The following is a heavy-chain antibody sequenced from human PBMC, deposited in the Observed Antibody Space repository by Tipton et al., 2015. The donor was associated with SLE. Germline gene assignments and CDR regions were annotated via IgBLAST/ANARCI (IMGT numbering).Heavy chain of an antibody. V-gene: IGHV3-64D*09. CDR2: ISSNGGST. D-gene: IGHD2-15*01. J-gene: IGHJ3*02. CDR1: GFTFSSYA. Sequence: SLRLSCSASGFTFSSYAMHWVRQAPGKGLEYVSAISSNGGSTYYADSVKGRFTISRDNSKNTLYLQMSSLRAEDTAVYYCVKPAGVVGAFDIWGQGTMVTVSS. CDR3: VKPAGVVGAFDI.